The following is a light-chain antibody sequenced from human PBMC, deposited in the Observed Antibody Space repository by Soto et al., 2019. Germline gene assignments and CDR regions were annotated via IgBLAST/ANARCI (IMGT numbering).Light chain of an antibody. Sequence: DIVMTQSPDSLAVSLGERATINCKSSQSVLYSSVNKNYLAWYQQKAGQPPKLLIYWASTRESGVPDRVSGSGSGTDFTLTISSRQAEDVAVYYCQQYYSTPLAFGGGTKVEIK. V-gene: IGKV4-1*01. J-gene: IGKJ4*01. CDR3: QQYYSTPLA. CDR1: QSVLYSSVNKNY. CDR2: WAS.